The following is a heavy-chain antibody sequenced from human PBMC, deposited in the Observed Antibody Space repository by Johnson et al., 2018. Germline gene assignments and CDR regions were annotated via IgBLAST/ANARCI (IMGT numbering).Heavy chain of an antibody. Sequence: QVQLQESGPGLVKPSETLSLTCTVSGGSISSYYWSWIRQPPGKGLEWIGYIYYSGSTNYNPSLKSRVTISVDTSKNQFSLELSSVTAADTAVYYCARGAWYYDSSGGDAFDIWGQGTMVTVSS. CDR1: GGSISSYY. D-gene: IGHD3-22*01. CDR2: IYYSGST. CDR3: ARGAWYYDSSGGDAFDI. J-gene: IGHJ3*02. V-gene: IGHV4-59*01.